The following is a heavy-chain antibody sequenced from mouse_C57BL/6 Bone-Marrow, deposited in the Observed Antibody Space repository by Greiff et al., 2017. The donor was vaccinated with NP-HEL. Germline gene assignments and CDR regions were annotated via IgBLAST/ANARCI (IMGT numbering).Heavy chain of an antibody. J-gene: IGHJ3*01. V-gene: IGHV3-1*01. D-gene: IGHD2-1*01. CDR1: GYSITSGYD. CDR3: ARGDGNYDWFAY. CDR2: ISYSGST. Sequence: DVKLQESGPGMVKPSQSLSLTCTVTGYSITSGYDWHWIRHFPGNKLEWMGYISYSGSTNYNPSLKSRISITHDTSKNHFFLKLNSVTTEDTATYYCARGDGNYDWFAYWGQGTLVTVSA.